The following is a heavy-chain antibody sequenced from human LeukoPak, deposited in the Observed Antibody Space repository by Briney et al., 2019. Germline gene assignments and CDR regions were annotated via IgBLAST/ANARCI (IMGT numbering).Heavy chain of an antibody. CDR2: IYHSGST. V-gene: IGHV4-59*01. CDR3: ARVTLGPWGIIAAGPESYGMDV. J-gene: IGHJ6*02. Sequence: SETLSLTCTASGASISTYYWSWTRQPPGEGLEWIGYIYHSGSTNYNPSLGSRVTISVDRSKSQFSLKLNSVTAADTAVYYCARVTLGPWGIIAAGPESYGMDVWGQGTTVTVSS. CDR1: GASISTYY. D-gene: IGHD6-13*01.